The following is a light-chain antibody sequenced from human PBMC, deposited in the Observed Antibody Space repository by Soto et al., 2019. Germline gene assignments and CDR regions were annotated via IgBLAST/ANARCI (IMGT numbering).Light chain of an antibody. J-gene: IGKJ1*01. CDR2: DVS. Sequence: DIQMTQSPSTLSASVGDRVTITCRASQSISSWLAWYQQKPGKAPKLLIYDVSTLESGVPSRFSGSGSGTEFTLTISSLQPDDSATYYCQQYNTFLTFGQGTKVEI. CDR3: QQYNTFLT. V-gene: IGKV1-5*01. CDR1: QSISSW.